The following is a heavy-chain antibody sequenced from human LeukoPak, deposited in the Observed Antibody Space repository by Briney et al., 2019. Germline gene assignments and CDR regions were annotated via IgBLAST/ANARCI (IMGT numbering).Heavy chain of an antibody. V-gene: IGHV3-21*01. CDR3: ARDIVATVSA. CDR1: GFTFSSYS. CDR2: TSSSSSYI. D-gene: IGHD5-12*01. J-gene: IGHJ5*02. Sequence: GGSLRLSCAASGFTFSSYSMDWVRQAPGKGLEWVSSTSSSSSYIYYADSVKGRFTISRDNAKNSLYLQMNSLRAEDTAVYYCARDIVATVSAWGQGTLVTVSS.